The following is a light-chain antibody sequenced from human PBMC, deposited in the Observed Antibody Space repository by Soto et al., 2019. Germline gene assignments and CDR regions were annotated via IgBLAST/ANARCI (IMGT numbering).Light chain of an antibody. CDR1: QSIGRN. J-gene: IGKJ1*01. V-gene: IGKV1-39*01. CDR3: QQSHSIPWT. Sequence: DIQMTQSPASLSAYVGDRATISCGASQSIGRNLNWYQQKKGKEPTLLMFTSSNLQSGVPSRFSGSGSGTDFILTISSLQPEDFATYYCQQSHSIPWTFGQGTKVDI. CDR2: TSS.